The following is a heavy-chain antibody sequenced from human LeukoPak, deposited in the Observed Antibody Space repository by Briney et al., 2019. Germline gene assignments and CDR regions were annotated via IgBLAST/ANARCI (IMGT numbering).Heavy chain of an antibody. D-gene: IGHD3-10*01. J-gene: IGHJ4*02. CDR3: AKDTPGFGGDDFVH. CDR2: TQTDGGNQ. V-gene: IGHV3-30*02. CDR1: GFTFSSYA. Sequence: GGSLRLSCAASGFTFSSYAMSWVRQAPGKGLEWVAFTQTDGGNQFYADSVKGRFTVSRDNSKNTLYLQMSSLRTDDTAVYYCAKDTPGFGGDDFVHWGQGTLVTVSS.